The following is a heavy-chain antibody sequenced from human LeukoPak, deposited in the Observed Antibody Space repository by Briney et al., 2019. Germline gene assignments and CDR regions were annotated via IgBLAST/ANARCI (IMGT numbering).Heavy chain of an antibody. D-gene: IGHD6-6*01. Sequence: PGGSLRLSCAASGFTFDDYAMHWVRQAPGKGLEWVSGISWNSGSIGYADSVKGRFTISRDNAKNSLYLQMNSLRAEDTALYHCARSSSMDGDAFDIWGQGTMVTVSS. J-gene: IGHJ3*02. CDR2: ISWNSGSI. CDR1: GFTFDDYA. V-gene: IGHV3-9*01. CDR3: ARSSSMDGDAFDI.